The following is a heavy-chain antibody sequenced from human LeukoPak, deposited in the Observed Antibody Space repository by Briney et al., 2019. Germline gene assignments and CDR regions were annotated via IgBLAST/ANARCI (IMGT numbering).Heavy chain of an antibody. CDR2: ISGSGGST. CDR1: GFTFSSYA. D-gene: IGHD3-10*01. V-gene: IGHV3-23*01. Sequence: GGSLRLSCAASGFTFSSYAMSWVRKAPGKGLEWVSAISGSGGSTYYADSVKGRFTISRDNSKNTLYLQMNSLRAEDTAVYYCAKDPHYYGSGSFDYWGQGTLVTVSS. CDR3: AKDPHYYGSGSFDY. J-gene: IGHJ4*02.